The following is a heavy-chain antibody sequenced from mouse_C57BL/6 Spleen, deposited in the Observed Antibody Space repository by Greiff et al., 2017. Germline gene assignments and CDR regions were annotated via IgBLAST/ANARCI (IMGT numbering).Heavy chain of an antibody. CDR1: GYAFSSSW. J-gene: IGHJ4*01. CDR2: IYPGDGDP. CDR3: ARWGYSNRMDY. V-gene: IGHV1-82*01. Sequence: QVQLQQSGPELVKPGASVKISCQASGYAFSSSWMNWVKQRPGKGLEWIGRIYPGDGDPNSNGEFKGKATLTAEKSSSTAYMQLSSLTSEDSAVYFCARWGYSNRMDYWGQGTSVTVSS. D-gene: IGHD2-5*01.